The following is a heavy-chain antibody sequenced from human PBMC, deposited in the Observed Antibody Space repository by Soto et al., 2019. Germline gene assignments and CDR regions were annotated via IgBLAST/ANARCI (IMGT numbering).Heavy chain of an antibody. V-gene: IGHV1-69*18. CDR1: GDTFSSYG. Sequence: QVQLVQSGAEVKKPGSSVKVSCKASGDTFSSYGISWVRQAPGQGLEWMGRIIPMFGPAKYAQKFQGRVTITADESTSTAYMELSSLRSEDSAVYSCAREKGFLEWLLYFEFWGQGTLVTVSS. D-gene: IGHD3-3*01. CDR3: AREKGFLEWLLYFEF. CDR2: IIPMFGPA. J-gene: IGHJ4*02.